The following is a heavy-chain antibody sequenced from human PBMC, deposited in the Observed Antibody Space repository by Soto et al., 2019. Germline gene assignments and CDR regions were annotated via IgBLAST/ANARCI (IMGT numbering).Heavy chain of an antibody. D-gene: IGHD6-19*01. CDR1: GDSVSSNSAA. CDR2: TYYRSKWYT. V-gene: IGHV6-1*01. J-gene: IGHJ4*02. Sequence: SQTLSLTGAISGDSVSSNSAAWNWIRQSPSRGLEWLGRTYYRSKWYTDYAVSVRSRITINPDTSKNHFSLQLNSVAPDDTAVYYCARLAPGGSGGGGDYWGQGTLVTVSS. CDR3: ARLAPGGSGGGGDY.